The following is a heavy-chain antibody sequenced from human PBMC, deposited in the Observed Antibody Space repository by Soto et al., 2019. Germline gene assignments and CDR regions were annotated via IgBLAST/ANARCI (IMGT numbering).Heavy chain of an antibody. D-gene: IGHD3-22*01. Sequence: PGGSLRLSCAAPGFTFSSYGMHWVRQAPGKGLEWVSVIWYGGSNKYYADSVKGRFTISRDNSKNTLYLQMNSLRAEDTAVYYCAKELRITMIVVVITLTYGMDVWGQGTTVTVSS. CDR3: AKELRITMIVVVITLTYGMDV. J-gene: IGHJ6*02. CDR1: GFTFSSYG. V-gene: IGHV3-33*06. CDR2: IWYGGSNK.